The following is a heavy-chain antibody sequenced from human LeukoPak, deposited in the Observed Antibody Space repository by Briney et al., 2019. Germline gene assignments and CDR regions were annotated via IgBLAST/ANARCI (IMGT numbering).Heavy chain of an antibody. CDR3: ARGPLPPKYSRKGKTWFDP. J-gene: IGHJ5*02. Sequence: ASVKVSCKASGYTFTSYGISWVRQAPGQGLGWMGWISAYNGNTNYAQKLQGRVTMTTDTSTSTAYMELRSLRSDDTAVYYCARGPLPPKYSRKGKTWFDPWGQGTLVTVSS. CDR1: GYTFTSYG. CDR2: ISAYNGNT. V-gene: IGHV1-18*01. D-gene: IGHD2/OR15-2a*01.